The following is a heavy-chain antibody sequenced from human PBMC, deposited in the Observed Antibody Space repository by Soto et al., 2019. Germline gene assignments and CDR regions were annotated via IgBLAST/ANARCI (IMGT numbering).Heavy chain of an antibody. J-gene: IGHJ3*01. CDR1: GDSITNSRW. V-gene: IGHV4-4*02. CDR2: ILHSGET. D-gene: IGHD6-19*01. Sequence: QVQLQESGPGLVKPSGTLSLTCAVSGDSITNSRWWTWVRQPPGKGLEWIGDILHSGETNYNPSLKCRDVISVDKSQNQFSLRVSSVPAADTAVYYCAYSTGWYRHDVWGQGTLVTVSS. CDR3: AYSTGWYRHDV.